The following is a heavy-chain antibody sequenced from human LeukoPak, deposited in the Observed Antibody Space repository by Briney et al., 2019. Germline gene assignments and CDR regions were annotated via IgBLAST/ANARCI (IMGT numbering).Heavy chain of an antibody. CDR2: ISYDGNNK. CDR3: AKTKELGLYYFDY. V-gene: IGHV3-30*18. J-gene: IGHJ4*02. Sequence: PGGSLRLSCAASGFTFSSYAMHWVRQASGKGLEWVAFISYDGNNKYYADSVKGRFTISRDNSKNMLYLQMNSLRAEDTAVYYCAKTKELGLYYFDYWGQGTMVTVSS. D-gene: IGHD1-26*01. CDR1: GFTFSSYA.